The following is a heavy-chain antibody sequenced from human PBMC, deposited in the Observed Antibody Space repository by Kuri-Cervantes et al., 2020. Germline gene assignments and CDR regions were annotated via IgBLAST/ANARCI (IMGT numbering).Heavy chain of an antibody. D-gene: IGHD3-10*01. CDR3: AKDYTPITMVRGVIPFYGMDV. J-gene: IGHJ6*02. CDR1: GYTFTGYY. CDR2: INPNSGGT. Sequence: ASVKVSCKASGYTFTGYYMHWVRQAPGQGLEWMGWINPNSGGTNYAQKFQGRVTMTRDTSISTAYMELSRLRSDDTAVYYCAKDYTPITMVRGVIPFYGMDVWGQGTTVTVSS. V-gene: IGHV1-2*02.